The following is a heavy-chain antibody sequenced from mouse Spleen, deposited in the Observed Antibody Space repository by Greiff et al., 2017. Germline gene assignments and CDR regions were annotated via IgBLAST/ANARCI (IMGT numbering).Heavy chain of an antibody. D-gene: IGHD1-1*01. CDR1: GYTFTTYP. V-gene: IGHV1-47*01. Sequence: VQRVESGAELVKPGASVKMSCKASGYTFTTYPIEWMKQNHGKSLEWIGNFHPYNDDTKYNEKFKGKATLTVEKSSSTVYLELSRLTSDDSAVYHGARGYYDGRYWYFDVWGAGTTVTVSS. J-gene: IGHJ1*01. CDR2: FHPYNDDT. CDR3: ARGYYDGRYWYFDV.